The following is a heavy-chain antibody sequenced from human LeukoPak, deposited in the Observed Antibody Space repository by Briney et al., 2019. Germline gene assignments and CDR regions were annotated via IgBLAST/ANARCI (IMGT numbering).Heavy chain of an antibody. V-gene: IGHV1-2*06. J-gene: IGHJ2*01. CDR1: GYTFAGYY. CDR3: ARDALGYCSSTSCYTSWYFDL. D-gene: IGHD2-2*02. Sequence: ASVKVSCKASGYTFAGYYMHWARQAPGQGLEWMGRINPNSGGTNYAQKFQGRVTMTRGTSISTAYMELSRLRSDDTAVYYCARDALGYCSSTSCYTSWYFDLWGRGTLVTVSS. CDR2: INPNSGGT.